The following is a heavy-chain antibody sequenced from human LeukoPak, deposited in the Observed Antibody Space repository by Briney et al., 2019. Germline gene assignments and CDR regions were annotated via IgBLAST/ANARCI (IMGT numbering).Heavy chain of an antibody. V-gene: IGHV5-51*01. CDR3: ARSAARPSSYYYYGMDV. D-gene: IGHD6-6*01. Sequence: GESLKISCKGSGYSFTSYWIGWVRQMPGKGLEWMGIIYPGDSDTRYSPSFQGQVTISADKSISTAYLQWSSLKASDTAMYYCARSAARPSSYYYYGMDVWGQGTTVTVSS. CDR1: GYSFTSYW. CDR2: IYPGDSDT. J-gene: IGHJ6*02.